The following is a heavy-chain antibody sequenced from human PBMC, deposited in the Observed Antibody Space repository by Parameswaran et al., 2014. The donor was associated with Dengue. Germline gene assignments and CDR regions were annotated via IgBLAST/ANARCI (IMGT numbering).Heavy chain of an antibody. CDR2: MFYSGST. D-gene: IGHD3-22*01. Sequence: VRQAPGKGLEWIGYMFYSGSTYYNPSLKSRVTMSVDTSKNQFSLNLRSVTAADTAVYYCARYTSGYSFDSWGQGTLVTVSS. V-gene: IGHV4-30-4*01. CDR3: ARYTSGYSFDS. J-gene: IGHJ4*02.